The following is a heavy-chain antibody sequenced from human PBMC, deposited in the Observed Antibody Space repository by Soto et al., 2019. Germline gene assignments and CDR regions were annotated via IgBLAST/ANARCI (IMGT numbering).Heavy chain of an antibody. CDR2: TYYRSKWYN. CDR3: AREITCSDP. CDR1: GESIANNSAA. Sequence: SLTCAMSGESIANNSAAVISIRQSPSRGLEWLGRTYYRSKWYNDYAVSVKSRITINPDTSKNQFSLQLNSVTPVYKAVYYCAREITCSDPRGKGTLVTVSP. D-gene: IGHD1-20*01. V-gene: IGHV6-1*01. J-gene: IGHJ5*02.